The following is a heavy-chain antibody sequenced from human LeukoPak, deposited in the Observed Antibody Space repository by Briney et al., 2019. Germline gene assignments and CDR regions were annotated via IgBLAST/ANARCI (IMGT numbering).Heavy chain of an antibody. J-gene: IGHJ6*03. CDR3: ARDGRVGAVYYYYYMDV. D-gene: IGHD1-26*01. Sequence: GGSLRLSCAASGFTFSSYAMHWVRQAPGKGLEWVAVISYDGSNKYYADSVKGRFTISRDNSKNTLYLQMNSLRAEDTAVYYCARDGRVGAVYYYYYMDVWGKGTTVTVSS. CDR2: ISYDGSNK. V-gene: IGHV3-30-3*01. CDR1: GFTFSSYA.